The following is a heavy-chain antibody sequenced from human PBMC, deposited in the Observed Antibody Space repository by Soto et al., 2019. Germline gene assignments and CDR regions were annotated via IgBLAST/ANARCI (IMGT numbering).Heavy chain of an antibody. CDR2: ISAYNGNR. Sequence: QVHLVQSGAEVKKPGASVKVACRASGYIFSTFGISWVRQAPGQGLEWIGWISAYNGNRDYAQKLQGRVTMTADTSTNTAYMVLRSLRSDDTAMYYGARGLDLADFVSGGQMSHWGQGTLVTVS. D-gene: IGHD3-3*01. V-gene: IGHV1-18*01. CDR1: GYIFSTFG. J-gene: IGHJ4*02. CDR3: ARGLDLADFVSGGQMSH.